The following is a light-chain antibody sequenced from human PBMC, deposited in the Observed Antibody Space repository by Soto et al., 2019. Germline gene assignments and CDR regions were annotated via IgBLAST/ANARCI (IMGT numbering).Light chain of an antibody. Sequence: DLQRTQSPSSLSASVGDRVTITCRASQSISSYLNWYQQKPGKAPKLLIYAASSLQSGVPSRFSGSGSGTDFTLTISSLQPEDFATYYCQQRKTFGQGTKVEIK. CDR1: QSISSY. CDR3: QQRKT. V-gene: IGKV1-39*01. CDR2: AAS. J-gene: IGKJ1*01.